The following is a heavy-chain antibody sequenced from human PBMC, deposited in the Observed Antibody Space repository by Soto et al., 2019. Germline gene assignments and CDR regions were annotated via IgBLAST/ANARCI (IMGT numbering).Heavy chain of an antibody. J-gene: IGHJ4*02. V-gene: IGHV1-3*01. CDR2: INAGNGNT. CDR3: ARDLSFRRWFEPYFDY. D-gene: IGHD3-10*01. CDR1: GYTFPSYA. Sequence: ASVKVSCKASGYTFPSYAMHWVRQAPGQRLEWMGWINAGNGNTKYSQKFQGRVTITRDTSASTAYMELSSLRSEDTAVYYCARDLSFRRWFEPYFDYWGQGTLVTVSS.